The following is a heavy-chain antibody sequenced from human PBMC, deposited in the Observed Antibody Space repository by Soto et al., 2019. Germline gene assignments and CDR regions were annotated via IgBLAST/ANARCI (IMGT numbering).Heavy chain of an antibody. V-gene: IGHV4-34*01. J-gene: IGHJ4*02. Sequence: QVQLQQWGAGLLKPSETLSLTCAVYGGSFSGYYWSWIRQPPGKGLEWLGEINHSGSTNYNPSLKSRVSISVDTSNNQFSLKLSSVTAADTAVYYCARGKDRYCSGGSCYPFAYWGQGTLVTVSS. D-gene: IGHD2-15*01. CDR2: INHSGST. CDR1: GGSFSGYY. CDR3: ARGKDRYCSGGSCYPFAY.